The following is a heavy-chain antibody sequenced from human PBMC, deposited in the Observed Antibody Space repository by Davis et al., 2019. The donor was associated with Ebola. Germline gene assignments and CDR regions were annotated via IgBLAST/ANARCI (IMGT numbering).Heavy chain of an antibody. CDR1: GYTFISYT. V-gene: IGHV1-3*01. CDR2: INAGNGNT. CDR3: ARDRGFLEWLLIDY. Sequence: ASVKVSCKASGYTFISYTLHWVRQAPGQRLEWMGWINAGNGNTKYSQKFQGRVTITRDTSASTAYMELSSLRSEDTAVYYCARDRGFLEWLLIDYWGQGTLVTVSS. J-gene: IGHJ4*02. D-gene: IGHD3-3*01.